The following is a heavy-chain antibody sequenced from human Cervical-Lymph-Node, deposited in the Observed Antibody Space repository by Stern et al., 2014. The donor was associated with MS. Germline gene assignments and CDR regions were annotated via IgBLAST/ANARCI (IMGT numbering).Heavy chain of an antibody. CDR3: AREGYSSSYDAFDI. CDR2: IDHSGST. CDR1: GGSISSSNW. D-gene: IGHD6-6*01. Sequence: QVQLQESGPGLVKPSGTLSLTCAVSGGSISSSNWWSWVRQPPGKGLEWIGEIDHSGSTNYNPSLHSRVTISVEKSKNQFSLKLSSGTAADTAVYYCAREGYSSSYDAFDIWGQGTMVTVSS. J-gene: IGHJ3*02. V-gene: IGHV4-4*02.